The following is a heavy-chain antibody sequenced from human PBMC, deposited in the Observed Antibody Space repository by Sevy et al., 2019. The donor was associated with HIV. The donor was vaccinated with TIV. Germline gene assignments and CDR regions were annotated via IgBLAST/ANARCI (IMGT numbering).Heavy chain of an antibody. CDR1: GFTFSNYA. CDR2: FSGSGGST. J-gene: IGHJ4*02. D-gene: IGHD3-3*01. CDR3: AKPFWSGYYIDY. V-gene: IGHV3-23*01. Sequence: GGSLRLSCAASGFTFSNYAMNWVRQAPGMGLEWLSTFSGSGGSTYYADSVKGRFTISRDNSKNTLYLQLNSLRAEDTAVYYCAKPFWSGYYIDYWGQGTLVTVSS.